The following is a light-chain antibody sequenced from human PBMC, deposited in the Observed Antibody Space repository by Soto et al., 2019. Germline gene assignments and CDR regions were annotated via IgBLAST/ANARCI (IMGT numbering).Light chain of an antibody. V-gene: IGLV2-11*01. CDR3: SSYTSSSTHVV. CDR1: GSDVGDSSH. J-gene: IGLJ2*01. CDR2: EVN. Sequence: QSALTQPRSVSGSPGQSVTISCTATGSDVGDSSHVSWYQLHPGKAPKLMIYEVNNRPSGVPDRFSGSKSGSTASLTISGLQAEDEAEYYCSSYTSSSTHVVFGGGTKVTVL.